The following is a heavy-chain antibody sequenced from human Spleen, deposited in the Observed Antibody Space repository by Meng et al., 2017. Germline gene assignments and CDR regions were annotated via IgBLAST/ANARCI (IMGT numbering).Heavy chain of an antibody. D-gene: IGHD6-19*01. Sequence: QGQRRESGPGLVKPSGTLSLTCAVSGDSISSSDWWSWVRQPPGKGLEWIADIYRSGSTNYNPSLKSRVTISVDRSKNQFSLKLTSVTAADTAVYYCARAHSSGWSPHAYWGQGSLVTVSS. J-gene: IGHJ4*02. CDR2: IYRSGST. CDR1: GDSISSSDW. V-gene: IGHV4-4*02. CDR3: ARAHSSGWSPHAY.